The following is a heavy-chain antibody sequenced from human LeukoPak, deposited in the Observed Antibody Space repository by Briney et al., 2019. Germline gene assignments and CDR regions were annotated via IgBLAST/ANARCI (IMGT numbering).Heavy chain of an antibody. D-gene: IGHD1-26*01. Sequence: PSETLSLTCAVSGGPFSHYYWNWIRQSPGKGLEWIGEITHTRLTNYNPVLRSRVTISVDTSRNQFSLKLRSMTAADTAVYYCARGGRWESYSAFDIWGQGTTVSVSS. CDR3: ARGGRWESYSAFDI. CDR2: ITHTRLT. CDR1: GGPFSHYY. J-gene: IGHJ3*02. V-gene: IGHV4-34*01.